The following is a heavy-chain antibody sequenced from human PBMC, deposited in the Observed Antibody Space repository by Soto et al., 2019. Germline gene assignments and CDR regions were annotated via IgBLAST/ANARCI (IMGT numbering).Heavy chain of an antibody. CDR2: INAGNGNT. CDR3: ARPSTTQNWNYVPDAFDI. D-gene: IGHD1-7*01. CDR1: GYTFTSYA. Sequence: GASVKVSCKASGYTFTSYAMHWVRQAPGQRLEWMGWINAGNGNTKYSQKFQGRVTITRDTSASTAYMELSSLGSEDTAVYYCARPSTTQNWNYVPDAFDIWGQGTMVTVSS. J-gene: IGHJ3*02. V-gene: IGHV1-3*01.